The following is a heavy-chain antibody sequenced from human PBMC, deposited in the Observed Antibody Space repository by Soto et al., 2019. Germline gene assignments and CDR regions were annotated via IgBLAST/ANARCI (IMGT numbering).Heavy chain of an antibody. D-gene: IGHD2-21*02. CDR1: GYSFTSYW. V-gene: IGHV5-51*01. J-gene: IGHJ6*02. CDR2: IYPGDSDT. Sequence: GESLKISCKGSGYSFTSYWIGWVRQMPGKGLEWMGIIYPGDSDTRYSPSFQGQVTISADKSISTAYLQWSSLKASDTAMYYCARTLYEDVVVTAIPYYYGMDVWGQGTTVTVSS. CDR3: ARTLYEDVVVTAIPYYYGMDV.